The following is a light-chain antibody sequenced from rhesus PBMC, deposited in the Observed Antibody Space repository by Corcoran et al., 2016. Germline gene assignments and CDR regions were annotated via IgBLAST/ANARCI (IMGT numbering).Light chain of an antibody. J-gene: IGLJ1*01. V-gene: IGLV7-76*01. Sequence: QAVVTQEPSLTVSPGGTVTLTCGSSTGAVTSDNYPPWFQQKPGQAPRGLIYNTNSKHSWTPARFSGSPAGGKAALTLSGAQPADEVEYYCLLYYSGAYIFGAGTRLTVL. CDR1: TGAVTSDNY. CDR3: LLYYSGAYI. CDR2: NTN.